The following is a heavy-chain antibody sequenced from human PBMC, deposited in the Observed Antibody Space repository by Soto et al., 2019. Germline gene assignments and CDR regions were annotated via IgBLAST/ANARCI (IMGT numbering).Heavy chain of an antibody. CDR3: ATRSPAFDY. CDR2: ISTDKGNT. Sequence: QVQLVQSGPEVKKPGASVKVSCKTSGYTFTTFGISWVRQAPGQGVEWMGWISTDKGNTNYAQKFQGRVTMTTDTSTSTAYLELRSLRSDDTGVYYCATRSPAFDYWGQGTLVTVSS. CDR1: GYTFTTFG. V-gene: IGHV1-18*01. J-gene: IGHJ4*02.